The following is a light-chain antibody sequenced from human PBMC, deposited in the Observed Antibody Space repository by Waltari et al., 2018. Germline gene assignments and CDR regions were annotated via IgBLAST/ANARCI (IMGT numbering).Light chain of an antibody. CDR3: LQGYYYHT. J-gene: IGKJ2*01. CDR1: QDISNY. V-gene: IGKV1-39*01. Sequence: DIQMTQSPSSLSASVGDRVTITCLASQDISNYLSWYQQKPGKAPKLLIYVASSLQSGVPSRFSGSGSGTDFTLTISSLQPEDFATYYCLQGYYYHTFGQGTKLEVK. CDR2: VAS.